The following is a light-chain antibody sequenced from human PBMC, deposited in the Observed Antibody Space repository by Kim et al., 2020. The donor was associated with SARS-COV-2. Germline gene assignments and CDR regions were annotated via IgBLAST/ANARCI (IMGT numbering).Light chain of an antibody. Sequence: QSALTQPRSVSGSPGQSVTISCTGTSSDVGGYNYVSWYQQHPGKAPKLMFYDVSKRPSGVPDRFSVSKSGNPASLTISGLQAEDEADYYCCSCEGSYTFEVFGGGTQLTVL. V-gene: IGLV2-11*01. CDR2: DVS. CDR3: CSCEGSYTFEV. J-gene: IGLJ3*02. CDR1: SSDVGGYNY.